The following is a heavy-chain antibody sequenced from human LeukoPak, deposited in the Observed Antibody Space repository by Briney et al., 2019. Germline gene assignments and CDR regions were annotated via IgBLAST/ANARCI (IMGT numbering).Heavy chain of an antibody. J-gene: IGHJ4*02. D-gene: IGHD2-15*01. CDR3: SVNYCSGGSCYMF. V-gene: IGHV3-73*01. CDR1: GFTFSGSV. Sequence: GGSLRLSCAASGFTFSGSVMHWVRQASGKGLEWIGRIRSKANSYATGYVASVKGGFTISRDDSRNTAYLQMNSLKIEDTAVYYCSVNYCSGGSCYMFWGQGTLVTVSS. CDR2: IRSKANSYAT.